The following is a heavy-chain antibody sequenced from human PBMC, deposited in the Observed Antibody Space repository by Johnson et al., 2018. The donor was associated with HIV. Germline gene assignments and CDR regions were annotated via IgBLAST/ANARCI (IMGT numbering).Heavy chain of an antibody. CDR1: GFTFSSYG. D-gene: IGHD2-2*01. J-gene: IGHJ3*02. V-gene: IGHV3-30*02. Sequence: QVQLVESGGGVVQPGGSLRLSCAASGFTFSSYGMHWVRQAPGKGLEWVAFIRYDGSNKYYADSVKGRFTISRDNSKNTLYLQMNSLRAEDTAVYYCARETGDPVVPAARDACDSWGQGTMVTVSS. CDR3: ARETGDPVVPAARDACDS. CDR2: IRYDGSNK.